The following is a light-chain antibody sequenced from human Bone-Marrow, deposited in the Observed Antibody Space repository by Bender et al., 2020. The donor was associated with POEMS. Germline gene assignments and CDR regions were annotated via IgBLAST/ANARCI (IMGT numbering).Light chain of an antibody. V-gene: IGLV2-23*01. J-gene: IGLJ1*01. CDR2: EGT. CDR3: CSVATSGAYV. CDR1: SSDVGSYNL. Sequence: QSTLTQPASVSGSPGQSITISCTGTSSDVGSYNLVFWYQQYPGKAPRLMIYEGTERPSGVSSRFSASKSDNAASLTISWLQAGDEADYYCCSVATSGAYVFGTGTKVTV.